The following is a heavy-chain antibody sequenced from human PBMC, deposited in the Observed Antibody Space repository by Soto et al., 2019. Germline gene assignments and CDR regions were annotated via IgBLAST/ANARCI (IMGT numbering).Heavy chain of an antibody. D-gene: IGHD2-21*02. J-gene: IGHJ6*02. CDR2: IRVKNGNT. Sequence: ASVKVSCKASGYTFNSYGISWVRQAPGQGLEWMGWIRVKNGNTNYAQNFQGRFTMTTDTFTSTAYMELRSLRSDDTAVYYCARGPTVGDVWGQGTTVTVSS. V-gene: IGHV1-18*01. CDR1: GYTFNSYG. CDR3: ARGPTVGDV.